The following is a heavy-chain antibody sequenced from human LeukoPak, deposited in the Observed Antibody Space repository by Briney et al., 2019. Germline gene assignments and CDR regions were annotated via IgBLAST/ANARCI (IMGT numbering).Heavy chain of an antibody. J-gene: IGHJ4*01. D-gene: IGHD1-26*01. CDR1: GGSISSYY. CDR3: AKSGGHGLIDY. Sequence: SETLSLTYTVSGGSISSYYWSWIRPPPRKGLEWIGYIYYSGSANYNPSLTSRVTIPIDTSKNHFSLRLNSVTAADTAMYYCAKSGGHGLIDYWGQGTLVTVSS. CDR2: IYYSGSA. V-gene: IGHV4-59*08.